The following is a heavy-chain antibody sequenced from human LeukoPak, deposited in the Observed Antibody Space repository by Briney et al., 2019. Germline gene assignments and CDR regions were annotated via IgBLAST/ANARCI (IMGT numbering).Heavy chain of an antibody. CDR3: VRNRYGYGSGGYSPEHFHH. Sequence: GGSLRLSCVASGFTFSNYGMDWVRQAPGKGLEWGASISTSSSYIFYADSVKGRFTISRDNPKKSMYLQINSLRAEDSAVYFCVRNRYGYGSGGYSPEHFHHWGQGTLVTVSS. D-gene: IGHD2-15*01. V-gene: IGHV3-21*01. J-gene: IGHJ1*01. CDR2: ISTSSSYI. CDR1: GFTFSNYG.